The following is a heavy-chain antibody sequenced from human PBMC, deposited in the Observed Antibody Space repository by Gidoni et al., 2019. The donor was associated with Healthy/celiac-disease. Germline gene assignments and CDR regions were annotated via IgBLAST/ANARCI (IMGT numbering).Heavy chain of an antibody. Sequence: QVQLQQSGPGLLKPSQTLSLTCAISADSVSSNSAAWHWIRQSPSRALEWLGRTYYRSKWYNDYAVSVKSRITINPDTSKNQFSLQLNSVTPEDTAVYYCARSGIGIQGYGDYVYYFDYWGQGTLVTVSS. CDR2: TYYRSKWYN. CDR3: ARSGIGIQGYGDYVYYFDY. CDR1: ADSVSSNSAA. D-gene: IGHD4-17*01. J-gene: IGHJ4*02. V-gene: IGHV6-1*01.